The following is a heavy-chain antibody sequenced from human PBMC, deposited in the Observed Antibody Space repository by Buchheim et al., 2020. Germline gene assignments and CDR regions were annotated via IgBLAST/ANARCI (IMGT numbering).Heavy chain of an antibody. J-gene: IGHJ6*02. CDR2: IYHSGST. V-gene: IGHV4-38-2*02. CDR3: ARVGYDFWSGYYDGMDV. D-gene: IGHD3-3*01. Sequence: QVQLQESGPGLVKPSETLSLTCTVSGYSISSGYYWGWIRQPPGKGLEWIGSIYHSGSTYYNPSLKSRVTISVDKSKNQFSLKLSSVTAADTAVYYCARVGYDFWSGYYDGMDVWGQGTT. CDR1: GYSISSGYY.